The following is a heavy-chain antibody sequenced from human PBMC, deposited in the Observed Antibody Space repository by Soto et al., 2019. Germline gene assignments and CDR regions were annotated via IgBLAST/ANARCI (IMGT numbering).Heavy chain of an antibody. J-gene: IGHJ4*02. Sequence: RLSCAASGFTFSSYSMNWVRQAPGKGLEWVSSISSSSNYIYYADSVKGRFTISRDNAKNSLYLQMNSLRAEDTAVYYCAWQGSSAYLTVDYWGQGALVTVSS. CDR2: ISSSSNYI. CDR1: GFTFSSYS. CDR3: AWQGSSAYLTVDY. V-gene: IGHV3-21*01. D-gene: IGHD3-22*01.